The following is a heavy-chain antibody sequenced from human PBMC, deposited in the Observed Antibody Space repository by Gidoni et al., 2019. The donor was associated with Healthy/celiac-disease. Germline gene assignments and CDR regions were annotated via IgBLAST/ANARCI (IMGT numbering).Heavy chain of an antibody. CDR2: IDWEDDK. V-gene: IGHV2-70*01. D-gene: IGHD4-17*01. Sequence: QVTLRQSGPALLKPPQTLTLTSPFSGFSLFTSGMCVSWIRQPPGKALAWLALIDWEDDKYYSTSLKTRLTISKDTSKNQVVLTMTNIDPVDTATYYCARINYGGNREADYWGQGTLVTVSS. J-gene: IGHJ4*02. CDR1: GFSLFTSGMC. CDR3: ARINYGGNREADY.